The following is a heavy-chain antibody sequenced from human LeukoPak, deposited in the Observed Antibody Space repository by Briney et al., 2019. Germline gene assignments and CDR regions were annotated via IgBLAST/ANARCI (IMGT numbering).Heavy chain of an antibody. V-gene: IGHV4-61*01. D-gene: IGHD4-11*01. CDR1: GGSISSSSYY. CDR2: IYYSGST. J-gene: IGHJ2*01. Sequence: PSETLSLTCTVSGGSISSSSYYWSWIRQPPGKGLEWIGYIYYSGSTNYNPSLKSRVTISVDTSKNQFSLKLSSVTAADTAVYYCARVYSIHWYFDLWGRGTLVTVSS. CDR3: ARVYSIHWYFDL.